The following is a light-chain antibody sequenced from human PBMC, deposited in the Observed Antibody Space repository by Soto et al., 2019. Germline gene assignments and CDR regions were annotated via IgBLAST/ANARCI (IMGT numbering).Light chain of an antibody. J-gene: IGKJ4*01. V-gene: IGKV3-15*01. Sequence: EIVMTQSPATLSVSPGERATLSCRASQSVSSDLAWYHQKPGQPPRLLIYGASTRATGIPARFSGSGSGTEFILTISSLQSEDFAVYSCQQYSKWPLTFGGGTKVDI. CDR2: GAS. CDR1: QSVSSD. CDR3: QQYSKWPLT.